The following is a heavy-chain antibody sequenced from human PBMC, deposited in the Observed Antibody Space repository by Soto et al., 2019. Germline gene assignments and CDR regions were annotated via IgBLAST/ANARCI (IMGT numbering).Heavy chain of an antibody. D-gene: IGHD3-3*01. CDR1: GFTVSSNY. Sequence: GGSLRLSCAASGFTVSSNYMSWVRQAPGKGLEWVSVIYSGGSTYYADSVKGRFTISRDNSKNTLYLQMNSLRAEDTAVYYCASHLPAQSDFWSGYYLDYWGQGTLVTVSS. CDR2: IYSGGST. J-gene: IGHJ4*02. CDR3: ASHLPAQSDFWSGYYLDY. V-gene: IGHV3-53*01.